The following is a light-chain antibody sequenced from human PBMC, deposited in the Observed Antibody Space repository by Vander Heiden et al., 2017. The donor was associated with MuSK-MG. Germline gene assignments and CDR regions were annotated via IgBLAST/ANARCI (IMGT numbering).Light chain of an antibody. CDR3: QAWDSSTAV. J-gene: IGLJ2*01. CDR2: QDS. CDR1: KVGVKD. Sequence: SYELTQPPSVSVSPGQTASSTCPGDKVGVKDACWYQQKPGQSPVLVIYQDSKRPSGIPERFSGSNSGNTATLTISGTQAMDEADYYCQAWDSSTAVFGGGTKLTVL. V-gene: IGLV3-1*01.